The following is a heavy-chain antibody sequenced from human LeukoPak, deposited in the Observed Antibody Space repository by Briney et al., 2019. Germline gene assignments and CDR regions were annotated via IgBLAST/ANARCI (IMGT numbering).Heavy chain of an antibody. CDR2: INHSGST. V-gene: IGHV4-34*01. CDR1: GGSFSGYY. CDR3: ARGGRYDFWSGPLGPRNWSDP. Sequence: PSETLSLTCAVYGGSFSGYYWSWIRQPPGQGLEWIGEINHSGSTNYNPSLKSRVPISVDTSKNQFSLKLSSVTAADTAVYYCARGGRYDFWSGPLGPRNWSDPWGQGTLVTVSS. J-gene: IGHJ5*02. D-gene: IGHD3-3*01.